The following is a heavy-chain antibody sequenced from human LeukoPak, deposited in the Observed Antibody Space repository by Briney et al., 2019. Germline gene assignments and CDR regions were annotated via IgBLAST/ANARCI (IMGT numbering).Heavy chain of an antibody. CDR1: GYSFTSYD. D-gene: IGHD3-3*01. J-gene: IGHJ4*02. CDR2: MNPNSGNT. Sequence: ASVKVSCKASGYSFTSYDINWVRQATGQGLEWMGWMNPNSGNTGYAQKFQGRVTMTRDTSISTAYMELSSLRSEDTAVYYCAIEILTIQGNNWGQGTLVTVPS. CDR3: AIEILTIQGNN. V-gene: IGHV1-8*01.